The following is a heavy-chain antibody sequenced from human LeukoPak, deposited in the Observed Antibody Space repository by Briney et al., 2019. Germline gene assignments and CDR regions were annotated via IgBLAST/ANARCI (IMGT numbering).Heavy chain of an antibody. D-gene: IGHD4-17*01. CDR1: GYTFTGYY. CDR3: ARDPQKGFLRPFDY. CDR2: INPNSGGT. Sequence: EASVKVSCKASGYTFTGYYMHWVRQAPGQGLEWMGWINPNSGGTNYAQKFQGRVTMTRDTSTSTVYMELSSLRAEDTAVYYCARDPQKGFLRPFDYWGQGTLVTVSS. V-gene: IGHV1-2*02. J-gene: IGHJ4*02.